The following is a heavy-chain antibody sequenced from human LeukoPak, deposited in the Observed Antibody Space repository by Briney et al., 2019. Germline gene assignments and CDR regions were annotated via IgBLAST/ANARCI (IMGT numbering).Heavy chain of an antibody. J-gene: IGHJ6*02. D-gene: IGHD2-2*01. Sequence: GSSVNVSCKASGGTFSSYAISWVRQAPGQGLELMGRIIPILGIANYAQKFQGRVTITADKSTSTAYMELSSLRSEDTAVYCCARVSSEWAYCSSTSCYQENGMDVWGQGTTVTVSS. CDR1: GGTFSSYA. CDR3: ARVSSEWAYCSSTSCYQENGMDV. V-gene: IGHV1-69*04. CDR2: IIPILGIA.